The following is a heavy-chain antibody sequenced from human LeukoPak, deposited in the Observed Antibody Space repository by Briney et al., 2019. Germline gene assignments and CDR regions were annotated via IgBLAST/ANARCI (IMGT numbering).Heavy chain of an antibody. D-gene: IGHD2-2*01. CDR1: GFTFSSYA. V-gene: IGHV3-23*01. CDR3: ARGYCSSTACPPCDY. CDR2: ISDTGDST. J-gene: IGHJ4*02. Sequence: PGGSLRLSCAASGFTFSSYALSWVRQAPGKGLEWVSGISDTGDSTYYADSVKGRFTISRDNSKDTLYLQMDSLRAEDTAVYSCARGYCSSTACPPCDYWGQGTLVTVSS.